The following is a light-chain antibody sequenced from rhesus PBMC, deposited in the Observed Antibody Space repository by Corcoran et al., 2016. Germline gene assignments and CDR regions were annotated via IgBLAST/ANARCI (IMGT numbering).Light chain of an antibody. V-gene: IGKV1-69*01. CDR2: RAS. CDR3: QQHDNSPWT. J-gene: IGKJ1*01. CDR1: QDISNW. Sequence: DIQMTQSPSSLSASVGDRVTITCRASQDISNWLAWYQQKPGKAPKLLIYRASNLETGVPSRFTGSGSGTEFTLTISSLQPEDIATYYCQQHDNSPWTFGQGTKVEIK.